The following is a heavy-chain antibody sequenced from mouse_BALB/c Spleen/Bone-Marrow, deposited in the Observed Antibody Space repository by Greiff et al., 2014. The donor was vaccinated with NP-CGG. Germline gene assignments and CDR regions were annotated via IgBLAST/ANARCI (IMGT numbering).Heavy chain of an antibody. CDR1: GFNIKDTY. V-gene: IGHV14-3*02. CDR3: ARFAY. J-gene: IGHJ3*01. CDR2: IDPANGNT. Sequence: EVKLVESGAELVKPGASVKLSCTASGFNIKDTYMHWVKQRPEQGLEWIGRIDPANGNTKYDPKFQGKATITADTSSNTAYLQLNSLTSEDTAVYYCARFAYWGQGTLVTVSA.